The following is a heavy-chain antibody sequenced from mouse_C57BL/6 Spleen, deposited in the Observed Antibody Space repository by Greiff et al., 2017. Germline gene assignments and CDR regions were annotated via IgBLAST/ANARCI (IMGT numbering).Heavy chain of an antibody. CDR3: ARSEDQGRSTVVARGYAMDY. Sequence: VKLMESGAELAKPGASVKLSCKASGYTFTSYWMHWVKQRPGQGLEWIGYINPSSGYTKYNQKFKDKATLTADKSSSTAYMQLSSLTYEDSAVYYCARSEDQGRSTVVARGYAMDYWGQGTSVTVSS. D-gene: IGHD1-1*01. CDR2: INPSSGYT. V-gene: IGHV1-7*01. J-gene: IGHJ4*01. CDR1: GYTFTSYW.